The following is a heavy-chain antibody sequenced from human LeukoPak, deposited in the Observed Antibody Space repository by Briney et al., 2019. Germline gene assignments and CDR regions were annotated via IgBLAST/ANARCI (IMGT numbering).Heavy chain of an antibody. CDR3: ARGPHGPPWNADY. J-gene: IGHJ4*02. CDR2: INHSGST. CDR1: GGSIDSGDYY. D-gene: IGHD1-1*01. V-gene: IGHV4-34*01. Sequence: PSETLSLTCTVSGGSIDSGDYYWSWIRQPPGKGLEWIGEINHSGSTNYNPSLKSRVTISVDTSKNQFSLKLSSVTAADTAVYYCARGPHGPPWNADYWGQGTLVTVSS.